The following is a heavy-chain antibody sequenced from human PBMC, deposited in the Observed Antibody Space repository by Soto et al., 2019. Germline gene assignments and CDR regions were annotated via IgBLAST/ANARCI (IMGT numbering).Heavy chain of an antibody. D-gene: IGHD3-10*01. CDR1: GFTFTSSA. CDR3: AAESVLLWFGELVSGDAFDI. V-gene: IGHV1-58*02. Sequence: VKVSCKASGFTFTSSAMQWVRQARGQRLEWIGWIVVGSGNTNYAQKFQERVTITRDMSTSTAYMELSSLRSEDTAVYYCAAESVLLWFGELVSGDAFDIWRQGTMVTVSS. CDR2: IVVGSGNT. J-gene: IGHJ3*02.